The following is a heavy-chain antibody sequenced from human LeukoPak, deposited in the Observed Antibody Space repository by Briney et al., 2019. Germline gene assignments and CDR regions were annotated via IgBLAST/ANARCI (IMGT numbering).Heavy chain of an antibody. J-gene: IGHJ4*02. CDR2: IYWDGDK. V-gene: IGHV2-5*02. Sequence: GAGPTPGKPTQTPTPTCPLSGVSPRPRGGGVGLVPQPPGKALEWLALIYWDGDKRYSPSLKSRLTITKDTSKNQVVLTMTNMDPVDTATYYCAHRPGTGFDYWGQGTLVTVSS. CDR1: GVSPRPRGGG. CDR3: AHRPGTGFDY. D-gene: IGHD3/OR15-3a*01.